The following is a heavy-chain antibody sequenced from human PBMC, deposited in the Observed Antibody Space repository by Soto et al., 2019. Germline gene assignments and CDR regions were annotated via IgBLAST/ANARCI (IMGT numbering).Heavy chain of an antibody. CDR3: AKAFCDAATCFPCES. Sequence: EVHLVQSGGGLVQPGESLSLSCVASGFTFNDYAMHWVRQTPGKGLAWVAAISNRGSSAFYADSVKGRFTISRDKATKTLSLHMHTLRVEDTAVYFCAKAFCDAATCFPCESWGQGTPVAVSP. CDR1: GFTFNDYA. D-gene: IGHD2-21*01. V-gene: IGHV3-23*04. CDR2: ISNRGSSA. J-gene: IGHJ4*02.